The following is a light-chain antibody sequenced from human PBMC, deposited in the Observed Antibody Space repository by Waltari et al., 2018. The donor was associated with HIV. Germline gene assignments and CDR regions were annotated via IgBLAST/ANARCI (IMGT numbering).Light chain of an antibody. Sequence: DVVLTQSPVYLPVTLGQPASISCKSSQTLVSSDGNTYLNWFQQRPGQSPRRLIYKVSYRDFGVSDRFSGSGSGTDFKLKISRAEAEDVGDYFCLQTTHWPPFSFGPGTKVDF. CDR1: QTLVSSDGNTY. J-gene: IGKJ3*01. CDR3: LQTTHWPPFS. V-gene: IGKV2-30*01. CDR2: KVS.